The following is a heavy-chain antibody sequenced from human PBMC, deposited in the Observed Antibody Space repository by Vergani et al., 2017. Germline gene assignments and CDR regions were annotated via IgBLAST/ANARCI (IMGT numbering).Heavy chain of an antibody. CDR2: ISGSGGST. Sequence: EVQLVESGGGLVQPGGSLRLSCAASGFTFSSYAMSWVRQAPGKGLEWVSAISGSGGSTYYADSVKGRFTISRDNSKNTLYLQMNSLRAEDTAVYYCAKDGYYDSSGYPPDAFDIWGQGTMVTVSS. CDR3: AKDGYYDSSGYPPDAFDI. D-gene: IGHD3-22*01. J-gene: IGHJ3*02. CDR1: GFTFSSYA. V-gene: IGHV3-23*04.